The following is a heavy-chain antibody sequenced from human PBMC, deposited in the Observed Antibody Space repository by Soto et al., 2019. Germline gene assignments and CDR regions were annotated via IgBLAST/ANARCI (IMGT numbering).Heavy chain of an antibody. CDR1: GGSVSSGSYY. CDR2: IYYSGST. Sequence: QVQLQESGPGLVKPSETLSLTCTVSGGSVSSGSYYWSWIRQPPGKGLEWIGYIYYSGSTHYNPSLKSRVTISVDTSKNQFSLKLSSVTAADTAVYYCARDGADSGYDLRGWFDPWGQGTLVTVSS. CDR3: ARDGADSGYDLRGWFDP. V-gene: IGHV4-61*01. D-gene: IGHD5-12*01. J-gene: IGHJ5*02.